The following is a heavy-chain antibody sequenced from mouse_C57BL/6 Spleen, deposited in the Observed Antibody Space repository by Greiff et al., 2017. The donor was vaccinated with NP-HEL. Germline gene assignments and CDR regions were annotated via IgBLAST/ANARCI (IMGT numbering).Heavy chain of an antibody. CDR1: GYTFTDYN. CDR2: INPNNGGT. V-gene: IGHV1-22*01. D-gene: IGHD1-1*01. CDR3: ARYGGHWYFDV. J-gene: IGHJ1*03. Sequence: EVKLQESGPELVKPGASVKMSCKASGYTFTDYNMHWVKQSHGKSLEWIGYINPNNGGTSYNQKFKGKATLTVNKSSSTAYMELRSLTSEDSAVYYCARYGGHWYFDVWGTGTTVTVSS.